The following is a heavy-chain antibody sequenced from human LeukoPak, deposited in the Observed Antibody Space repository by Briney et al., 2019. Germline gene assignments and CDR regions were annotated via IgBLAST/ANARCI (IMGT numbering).Heavy chain of an antibody. Sequence: SETLSLTCSVYGGSFSGHYWSWLRQSPGKGLEWIGEINHSGSTNYNPSLKSRVTISVDKSKKQFSLKLSSVTAADTAVYYCARESPRRIAVAGAKDFDYWGQGTLVTVSS. CDR2: INHSGST. D-gene: IGHD6-19*01. CDR3: ARESPRRIAVAGAKDFDY. CDR1: GGSFSGHY. J-gene: IGHJ4*02. V-gene: IGHV4-34*01.